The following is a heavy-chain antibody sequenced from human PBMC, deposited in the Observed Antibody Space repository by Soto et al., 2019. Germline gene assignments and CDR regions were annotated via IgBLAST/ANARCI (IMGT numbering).Heavy chain of an antibody. CDR2: MNPNIGST. D-gene: IGHD1-7*01. Sequence: ASVKVSCKASGYTFTSYHINWVRQATGQGLEWMGWMNPNIGSTNYAQKFQGRVTMTRNTSISTAYMELSRLRSDDTAVYYCARALRYGTGTTRGVYYYYYYGMDVWGQGTTVTVSS. V-gene: IGHV1-8*01. CDR1: GYTFTSYH. CDR3: ARALRYGTGTTRGVYYYYYYGMDV. J-gene: IGHJ6*02.